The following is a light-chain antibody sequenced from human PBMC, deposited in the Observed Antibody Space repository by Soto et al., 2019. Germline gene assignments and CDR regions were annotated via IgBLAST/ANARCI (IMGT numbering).Light chain of an antibody. CDR2: EDI. V-gene: IGLV2-23*01. J-gene: IGLJ1*01. CDR1: SSDVGSYSL. Sequence: VLNQPASVSGSPGQSITISCTGTSSDVGSYSLLSWYQHHPGKAPKLIIYEDIKGPSGVSNRFSGSKSGNTASLRISGLQAEDEADYYCYTYAGGSTYLFGTGTKVTVL. CDR3: YTYAGGSTYL.